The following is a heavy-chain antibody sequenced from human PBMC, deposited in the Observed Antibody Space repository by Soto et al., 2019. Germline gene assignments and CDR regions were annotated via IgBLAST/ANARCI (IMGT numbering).Heavy chain of an antibody. V-gene: IGHV3-30-3*01. Sequence: PGGSLRLSCAASGFTFSAYAFHWVRQAPGKGLEWLSVISYDGRETHYADSVEGRFIISRDSSKKTAYLQMTSLRGDDTAVYFCATDQVAVTGSFIHSSGPGTIPTVYS. D-gene: IGHD2-21*02. J-gene: IGHJ4*02. CDR3: ATDQVAVTGSFIHS. CDR2: ISYDGRET. CDR1: GFTFSAYA.